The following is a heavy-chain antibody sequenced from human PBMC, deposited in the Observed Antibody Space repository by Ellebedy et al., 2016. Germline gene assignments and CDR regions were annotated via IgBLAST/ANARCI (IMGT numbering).Heavy chain of an antibody. V-gene: IGHV1-69*13. CDR2: IIPIFGTA. J-gene: IGHJ3*02. Sequence: SVKVSXXASGGTFSSYAISWVRQAPGQGLEWMGGIIPIFGTANYAQKFQGRVTITADESTSTAYMELSSLRSEDTAVYYCARSLAVREAFDIWGQGTMVTVSS. CDR3: ARSLAVREAFDI. CDR1: GGTFSSYA. D-gene: IGHD6-19*01.